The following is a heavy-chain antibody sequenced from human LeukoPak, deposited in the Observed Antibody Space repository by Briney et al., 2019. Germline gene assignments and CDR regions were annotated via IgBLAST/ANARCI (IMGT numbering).Heavy chain of an antibody. J-gene: IGHJ3*02. Sequence: SETLSLTCTVSGGSISSGDYYWSWIRQPPGRGLEWIGYIYYSGSTYYNPSLKSRDTISVDTSKNQFSLKLSSVTAADTAVYYCASPSVGPGDDIWGQGTMVTVSS. CDR1: GGSISSGDYY. CDR3: ASPSVGPGDDI. D-gene: IGHD1-1*01. CDR2: IYYSGST. V-gene: IGHV4-30-4*01.